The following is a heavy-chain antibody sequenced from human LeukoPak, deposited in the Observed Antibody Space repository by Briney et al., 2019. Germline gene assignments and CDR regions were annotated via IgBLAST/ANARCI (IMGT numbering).Heavy chain of an antibody. Sequence: PGGSLRLSCAASGFTFSNYGMSWVRQGPGKGLEWVSAISGNGSSTYYVDSVKGRFTFSRDNSKNTLYLQMNSLRAEDTAVYYCAKRAGTYGGFDYWGQGTLVTVSS. V-gene: IGHV3-23*01. CDR2: ISGNGSST. CDR1: GFTFSNYG. D-gene: IGHD1-26*01. J-gene: IGHJ4*02. CDR3: AKRAGTYGGFDY.